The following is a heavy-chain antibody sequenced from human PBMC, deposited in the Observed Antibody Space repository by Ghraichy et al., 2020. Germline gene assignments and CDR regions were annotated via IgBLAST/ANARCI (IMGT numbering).Heavy chain of an antibody. J-gene: IGHJ4*02. Sequence: SETLSLTCAVYGGSFSGYYWSWIRQPPGKGLEWIGEINHSGSTNYNPSLKSRVTISVDTSKNQFSLKLSSVTAADTAVYYCAGLYYGDYEADYWGQGTLVTVSS. CDR2: INHSGST. CDR3: AGLYYGDYEADY. V-gene: IGHV4-34*01. D-gene: IGHD4-17*01. CDR1: GGSFSGYY.